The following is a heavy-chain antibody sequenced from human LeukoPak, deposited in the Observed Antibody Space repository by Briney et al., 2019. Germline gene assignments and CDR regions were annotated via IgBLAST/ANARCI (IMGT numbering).Heavy chain of an antibody. Sequence: GGSLRLSCAASGFTFSSYSMNWVRQAPGKGLEWVSSISSSSSYIYYADSVKGRFTISRDNAKNSLYLQMNSLRAEDTAVYYCARGWLQPPVYDIWGQGTMVTVSS. D-gene: IGHD5-24*01. J-gene: IGHJ3*02. CDR1: GFTFSSYS. CDR2: ISSSSSYI. V-gene: IGHV3-21*01. CDR3: ARGWLQPPVYDI.